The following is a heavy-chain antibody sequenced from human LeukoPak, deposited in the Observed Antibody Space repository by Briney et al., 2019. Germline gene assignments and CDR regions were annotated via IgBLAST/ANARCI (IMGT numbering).Heavy chain of an antibody. D-gene: IGHD3-10*01. J-gene: IGHJ4*02. CDR1: GFTFSSYG. Sequence: GGSLRLSCAASGFTFSSYGMHWVRQAPGKGLEWVAFIRYDGSNKYYADSVKGRFTISRDNSKNTLYLQMNSLRAEDTAVYYCANIERYYGSGSYYKRVSDYWGEGTLVTVSS. V-gene: IGHV3-30*02. CDR2: IRYDGSNK. CDR3: ANIERYYGSGSYYKRVSDY.